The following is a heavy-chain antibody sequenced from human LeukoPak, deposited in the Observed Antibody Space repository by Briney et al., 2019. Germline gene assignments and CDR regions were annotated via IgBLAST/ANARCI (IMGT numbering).Heavy chain of an antibody. D-gene: IGHD6-19*01. CDR2: IYPGDSNI. CDR3: ARVRYSSGWYDFDY. V-gene: IGHV5-51*01. Sequence: GESLKISCKGSGYSFTSYWTAWVRQVLGKGLECMGLIYPGDSNIRYSPSFQGQATISADRSLSTAYLQWSSLRASDTAMYYCARVRYSSGWYDFDYWGQGTLVTVPS. J-gene: IGHJ4*02. CDR1: GYSFTSYW.